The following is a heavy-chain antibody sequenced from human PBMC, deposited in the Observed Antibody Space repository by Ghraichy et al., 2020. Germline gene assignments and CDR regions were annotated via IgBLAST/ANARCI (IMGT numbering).Heavy chain of an antibody. Sequence: GESLNISCAASGFTFSSYSINWVRQAPGKGLEWVSYISSSSSTIYYADSVKGRFTISRDNAKNSLYLQMNSLRDEDTAVYYCARGRYYDILTYFDYWGQGTLVTVSS. CDR2: ISSSSSTI. J-gene: IGHJ4*02. CDR1: GFTFSSYS. V-gene: IGHV3-48*02. D-gene: IGHD3-9*01. CDR3: ARGRYYDILTYFDY.